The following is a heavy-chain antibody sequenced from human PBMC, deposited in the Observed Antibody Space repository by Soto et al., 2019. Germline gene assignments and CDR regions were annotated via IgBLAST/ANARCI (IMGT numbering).Heavy chain of an antibody. CDR3: AVDHKGGFVMDV. CDR2: TYYRSKWYN. J-gene: IGHJ6*02. Sequence: SQTLSLTCAISGDSVSSNSADWNWIRQSPSRGLEWLGRTYYRSKWYNDYAVSVKGRISINPDTSKNLFSLQLNSVTPEDTVVYYFAVDHKGGFVMDVWGQGTTVTVSS. V-gene: IGHV6-1*01. CDR1: GDSVSSNSAD. D-gene: IGHD3-16*01.